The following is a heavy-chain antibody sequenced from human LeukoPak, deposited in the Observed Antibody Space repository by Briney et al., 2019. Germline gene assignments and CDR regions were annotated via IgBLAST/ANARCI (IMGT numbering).Heavy chain of an antibody. CDR3: ARVSDLFRTAFDY. D-gene: IGHD3-10*02. CDR1: GGTSSSYA. CDR2: IIPILGIA. Sequence: ASVKVSCKASGGTSSSYAISWVRQAPGQGLEWMGRIIPILGIANYAQKFQGRVTITADKSTSTAYMELSSLRSEDTAVYYCARVSDLFRTAFDYWGQGTLVTVSS. J-gene: IGHJ4*02. V-gene: IGHV1-69*04.